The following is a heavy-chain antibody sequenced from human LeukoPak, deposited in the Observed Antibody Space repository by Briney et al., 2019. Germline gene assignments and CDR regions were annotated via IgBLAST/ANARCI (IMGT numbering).Heavy chain of an antibody. CDR1: GFMFDYSG. CDR2: IQFDGSDI. Sequence: GGSLRLSCVTSGFMFDYSGMHWVRQAPGKGLEWVAFIQFDGSDIFYSDSVEGRFTISRDNAKNTLYLQMNSLRAEDTAVYYCARGGGLAVDSWGQGTLVTVSS. D-gene: IGHD3-16*01. V-gene: IGHV3-30*02. J-gene: IGHJ4*02. CDR3: ARGGGLAVDS.